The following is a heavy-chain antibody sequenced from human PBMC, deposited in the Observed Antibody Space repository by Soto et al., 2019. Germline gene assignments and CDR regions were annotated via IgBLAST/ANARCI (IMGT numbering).Heavy chain of an antibody. Sequence: SETLSLTCTVSGGSISSSSYYWGWIRQPPGKGLEWIGSIYYSGSTYYNPSLKSRVTISVDTSKNQFSLKLSSVTAADTAVYYCARLTTTKGGYYYYGMDVWGQGTTVTVSS. D-gene: IGHD4-4*01. J-gene: IGHJ6*02. CDR1: GGSISSSSYY. CDR2: IYYSGST. CDR3: ARLTTTKGGYYYYGMDV. V-gene: IGHV4-39*01.